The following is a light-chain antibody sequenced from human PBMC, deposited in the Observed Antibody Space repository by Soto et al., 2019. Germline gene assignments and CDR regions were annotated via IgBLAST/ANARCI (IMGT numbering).Light chain of an antibody. J-gene: IGLJ2*01. CDR1: SSDVGGYSY. CDR3: RSFSSSRTLVV. V-gene: IGLV2-14*01. Sequence: QSVLTQPASVSGSPGQSITISCTGTSSDVGGYSYVSWYQQHPGKAPKLMIYEVSNRPSGVSNRFSGSKSGNTAALTISGLQAEDEADYSCRSFSSSRTLVVFGGGTKLTVL. CDR2: EVS.